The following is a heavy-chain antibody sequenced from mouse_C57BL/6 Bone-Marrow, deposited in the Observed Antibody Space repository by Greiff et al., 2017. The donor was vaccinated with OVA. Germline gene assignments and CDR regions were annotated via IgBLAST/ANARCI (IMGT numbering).Heavy chain of an antibody. Sequence: QQSCKASGYTFTSYWMQWVKQRPGQGLEWIGEIDPSDSYTNYNQKFKGKATLTVDTSSSTAYMQLSSLTSEDSAVYYCAREDYGSSYLAWFAYWGQGTLVTVSA. D-gene: IGHD1-1*01. J-gene: IGHJ3*01. CDR2: IDPSDSYT. CDR3: AREDYGSSYLAWFAY. CDR1: GYTFTSYW. V-gene: IGHV1-50*01.